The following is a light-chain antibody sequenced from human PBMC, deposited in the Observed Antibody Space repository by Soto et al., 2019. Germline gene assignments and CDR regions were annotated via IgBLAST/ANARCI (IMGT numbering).Light chain of an antibody. CDR2: AAS. Sequence: IQMTQSPSTLSASVGDRVTVTCRASQGISSYLAWYQQKPGKAPKLLIYAASTLQSGVPSRFSGSGSGTDFTLTISCMQSEDFATYYCQQYYSYPGTFGQGTKVDIK. CDR1: QGISSY. J-gene: IGKJ1*01. V-gene: IGKV1-8*01. CDR3: QQYYSYPGT.